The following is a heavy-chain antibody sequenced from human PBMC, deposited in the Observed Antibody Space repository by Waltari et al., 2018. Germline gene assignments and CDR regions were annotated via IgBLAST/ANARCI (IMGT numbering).Heavy chain of an antibody. CDR1: GYTATNYF. CDR2: NNPNSGGL. Sequence: QVQLVQSGAEVRKPGASLKVSCKTFGYTATNYFLNWVRRAPGQGLEWMGWNNPNSGGLSFPHKFQGRVTLTRDTSISTAYMELRGLTSADTGVYYCARGAYTGRNIYDVWGQGTPVTV. J-gene: IGHJ3*01. D-gene: IGHD5-12*01. CDR3: ARGAYTGRNIYDV. V-gene: IGHV1-2*02.